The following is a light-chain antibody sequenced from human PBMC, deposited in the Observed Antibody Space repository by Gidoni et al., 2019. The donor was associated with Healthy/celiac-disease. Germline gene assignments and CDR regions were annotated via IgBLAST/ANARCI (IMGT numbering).Light chain of an antibody. CDR1: QSVSSSY. CDR3: QRAT. V-gene: IGKV3-20*01. CDR2: GAS. Sequence: EIVLTQSPGTLSLSPGERATLSCRASQSVSSSYLAWYQQKPGQAPRLLIYGASSRATGIPDRFSGSGSGTDFPLTISRLEPEDFAVYYCQRATFGQGTKLEIK. J-gene: IGKJ2*01.